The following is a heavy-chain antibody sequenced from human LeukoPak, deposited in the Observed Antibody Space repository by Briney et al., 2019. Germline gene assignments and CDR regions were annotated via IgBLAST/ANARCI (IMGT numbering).Heavy chain of an antibody. Sequence: PGGSLRLSCVVSGFTFGSYSMTWVRQAPGKGLEWVAVISYDGSNKYYAGSVKGRFTISRDNSKNTLYLQMNSLRAEDTAVYYCARVDASAYCGGDCYSYYYYYGMDVWGQGTTVTVSS. CDR2: ISYDGSNK. D-gene: IGHD2-21*02. CDR1: GFTFGSYS. J-gene: IGHJ6*02. V-gene: IGHV3-30-3*01. CDR3: ARVDASAYCGGDCYSYYYYYGMDV.